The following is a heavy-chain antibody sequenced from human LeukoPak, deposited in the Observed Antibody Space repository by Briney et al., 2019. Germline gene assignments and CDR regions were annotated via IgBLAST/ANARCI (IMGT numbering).Heavy chain of an antibody. J-gene: IGHJ4*02. CDR2: IHHIAST. CDR1: GDSSSSHSYF. CDR3: ARTLPYNGGWRATFDF. D-gene: IGHD6-19*01. Sequence: SETLSLTSTVSGDSSSSHSYFSGWVRQPPGKGLEWSGNIHHIASTYYNPSLKSRVAISVDTSTKPFSLKLNSVTAADTAVYYCARTLPYNGGWRATFDFWGQGILVTVSS. V-gene: IGHV4-39*01.